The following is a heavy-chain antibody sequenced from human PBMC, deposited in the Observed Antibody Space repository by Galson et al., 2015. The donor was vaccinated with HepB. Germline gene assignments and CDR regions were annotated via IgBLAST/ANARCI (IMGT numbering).Heavy chain of an antibody. CDR1: GFTFSIYS. D-gene: IGHD5-18*01. CDR3: RAVDTTSLDY. J-gene: IGHJ4*02. V-gene: IGHV3-7*01. Sequence: SLRLSCAASGFTFSIYSMNWVRQAPGKGLEWVAGIKQDGSEKYYVDSVKGRFTIFRDNAYNSLYLQLNSLRVEDTAVYYCRAVDTTSLDYWGQGTLVTVSS. CDR2: IKQDGSEK.